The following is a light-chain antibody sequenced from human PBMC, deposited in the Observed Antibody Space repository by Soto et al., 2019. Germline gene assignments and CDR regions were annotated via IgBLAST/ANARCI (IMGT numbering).Light chain of an antibody. CDR1: QSVSSN. J-gene: IGKJ1*01. CDR3: QQYNNWPSWT. Sequence: EIVMTQSPATLSVSPGERATLSCRASQSVSSNLAWYQQKPGQAPRLLIYGASTRATGIPARFSGSGSRTEFTLTISSLQSEDFAVYYCQQYNNWPSWTFGQGTKVGIK. CDR2: GAS. V-gene: IGKV3-15*01.